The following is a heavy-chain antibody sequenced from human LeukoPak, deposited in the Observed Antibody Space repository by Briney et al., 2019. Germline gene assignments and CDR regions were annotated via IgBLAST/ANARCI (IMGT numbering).Heavy chain of an antibody. CDR1: GGSITNFY. CDR2: IYTSEST. D-gene: IGHD3-10*01. CDR3: ARSTAVRGMVRGSPMAY. J-gene: IGHJ4*02. V-gene: IGHV4-4*07. Sequence: PSETLSLTCTVSGGSITNFYGSWIRQPALKGLEWIGRIYTSESTNYNPSLKSRVTMSVDTSKNQFSLKLSSVTAADTAVHYCARSTAVRGMVRGSPMAYWGQGTLVTVSS.